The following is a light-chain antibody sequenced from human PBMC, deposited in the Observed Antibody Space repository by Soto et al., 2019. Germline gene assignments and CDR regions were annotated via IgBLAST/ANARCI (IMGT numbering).Light chain of an antibody. V-gene: IGKV3-15*01. J-gene: IGKJ5*01. CDR2: GAS. Sequence: EIVMTQSPATLSVSPGETTTLSCRASQSVSSNLAWYQQKPGQAPRLLIYGASTRATGIPARFSGSGSGTEFTLTISSLQAENFAVYYCQQYNNWPPITFGQGTRLVIK. CDR3: QQYNNWPPIT. CDR1: QSVSSN.